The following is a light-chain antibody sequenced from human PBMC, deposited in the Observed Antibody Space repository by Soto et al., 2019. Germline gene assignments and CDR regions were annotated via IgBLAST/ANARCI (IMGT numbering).Light chain of an antibody. CDR3: QQYNSYSPWT. J-gene: IGKJ1*01. CDR2: DVS. V-gene: IGKV1-5*01. Sequence: MQLTQSPSTLSAYVGDIVNITCRVSQSISSWLAWYQQKPGKAPNLLIYDVSNLESGVPSRFSGSGSGTEFTLTISSLQADDFATYYCQQYNSYSPWTVGQGTKVDIK. CDR1: QSISSW.